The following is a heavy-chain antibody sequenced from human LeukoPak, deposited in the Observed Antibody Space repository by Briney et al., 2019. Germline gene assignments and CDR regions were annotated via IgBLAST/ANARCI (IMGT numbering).Heavy chain of an antibody. CDR3: VRGKAAAGAIWFDP. J-gene: IGHJ5*02. Sequence: SETLSLTCTVSGASINTYYWSWIRQPPGKGLEWIGYIYYSGTTSYNPSLKTRVTISVDTSKNQFSLNLSSVTAADTAVYYCVRGKAAAGAIWFDPWGQGTLVTVSS. CDR2: IYYSGTT. V-gene: IGHV4-59*01. CDR1: GASINTYY. D-gene: IGHD6-13*01.